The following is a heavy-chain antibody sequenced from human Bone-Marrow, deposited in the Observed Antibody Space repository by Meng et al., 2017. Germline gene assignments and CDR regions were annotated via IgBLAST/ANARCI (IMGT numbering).Heavy chain of an antibody. J-gene: IGHJ3*02. Sequence: SETLSLTCTVSGGSISSSSYYWGWIRQPPGKGLEWIGSIYYSGSTYYNPSLKSRVTISVDTSKNQFSLKLSSVTAADTAVYYCARDLKKAEIQLWFRVSAFDIWGQGTMVTVSS. D-gene: IGHD5-18*01. CDR1: GGSISSSSYY. CDR2: IYYSGST. V-gene: IGHV4-39*07. CDR3: ARDLKKAEIQLWFRVSAFDI.